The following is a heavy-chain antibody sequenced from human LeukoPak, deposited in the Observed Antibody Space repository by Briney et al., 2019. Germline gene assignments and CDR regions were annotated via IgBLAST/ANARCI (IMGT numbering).Heavy chain of an antibody. V-gene: IGHV5-51*01. Sequence: GESLKISCKGSGYSFTSYWIAWVRQMPGKGLEWMGIIYPGDSDTRYSPSFQGQVTISADKSISTAYLQWSNLKASDTAMYYCARVLPARPNWFDPWGQGTLVTVSS. CDR3: ARVLPARPNWFDP. CDR2: IYPGDSDT. J-gene: IGHJ5*02. D-gene: IGHD6-6*01. CDR1: GYSFTSYW.